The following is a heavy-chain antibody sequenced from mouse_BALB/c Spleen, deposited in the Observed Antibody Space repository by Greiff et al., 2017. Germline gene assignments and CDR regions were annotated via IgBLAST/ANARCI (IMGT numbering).Heavy chain of an antibody. CDR1: GYTFTSYW. CDR3: TRSSVITTPFDN. V-gene: IGHV1S22*01. CDR2: IYPGSGST. D-gene: IGHD2-4*01. Sequence: LQQPGSELVRPGASVKLSCKASGYTFTSYWMHWVKQRHGQGLEWIGNIYPGSGSTNYDEKFKSKGTLTVDTSSSTAYMHLSSLTSEDSAVYYCTRSSVITTPFDNWGQGTTLTVSS. J-gene: IGHJ2*01.